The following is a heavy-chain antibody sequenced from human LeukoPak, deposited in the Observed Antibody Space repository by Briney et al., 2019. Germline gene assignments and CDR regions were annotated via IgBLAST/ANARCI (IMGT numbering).Heavy chain of an antibody. CDR1: GGSFSGYY. V-gene: IGHV4-34*01. CDR3: ASLRRGELYSLGY. Sequence: SETLSLTCAVYGGSFSGYYWSWIRQPPGKRLEWIGEINHSGSTNYNPSLKSRVTISVDTSKNQFSLKLSSVTAADTAVYYCASLRRGELYSLGYWGQGTLVTVSS. CDR2: INHSGST. J-gene: IGHJ4*02. D-gene: IGHD3-16*01.